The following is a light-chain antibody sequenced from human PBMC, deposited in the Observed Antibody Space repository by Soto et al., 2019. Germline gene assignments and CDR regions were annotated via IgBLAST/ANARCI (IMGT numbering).Light chain of an antibody. CDR1: SSDVGGYDY. CDR2: EVS. J-gene: IGLJ2*01. V-gene: IGLV2-8*01. Sequence: QSVLTQPPSASGSPGQSVTISCTGTSSDVGGYDYVSWYQQHPGKAPKLMIYEVSKRPSGVPDRFSGSKSGNTASLTVSGLQAVDEAAYYCSSYAGRNNFVVFGGGSKLTVL. CDR3: SSYAGRNNFVV.